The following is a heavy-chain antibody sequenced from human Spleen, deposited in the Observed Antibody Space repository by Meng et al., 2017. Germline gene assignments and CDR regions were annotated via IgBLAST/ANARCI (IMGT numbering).Heavy chain of an antibody. D-gene: IGHD4-17*01. J-gene: IGHJ4*02. CDR1: GFSLSTSGVG. CDR3: AHRLYGDYYFNY. V-gene: IGHV2-5*02. Sequence: QITLKESGPTLLKPTQTLTLTCTFSGFSLSTSGVGVGWIRQPPGKALECLALIYWDDDKRYSPSLKSRLTITKDTSKNQVVLTMTNMDPVDTATYYCAHRLYGDYYFNYWGQGTLVTVSS. CDR2: IYWDDDK.